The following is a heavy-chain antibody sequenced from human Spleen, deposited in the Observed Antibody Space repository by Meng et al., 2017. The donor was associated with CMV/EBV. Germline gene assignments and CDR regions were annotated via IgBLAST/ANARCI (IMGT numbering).Heavy chain of an antibody. J-gene: IGHJ6*02. CDR1: GFTFSSYA. Sequence: GESLKISCAASGFTFSSYAMHWVRQGPGKGLEWVAVISYDGSNKYYADSVKGRFTISRDNSKNTLYLQMNSLRAEDTAVYYCAREDCSGGSCYSGGYYYYGMDVWGQGTTVTVSS. V-gene: IGHV3-30*04. CDR2: ISYDGSNK. D-gene: IGHD2-15*01. CDR3: AREDCSGGSCYSGGYYYYGMDV.